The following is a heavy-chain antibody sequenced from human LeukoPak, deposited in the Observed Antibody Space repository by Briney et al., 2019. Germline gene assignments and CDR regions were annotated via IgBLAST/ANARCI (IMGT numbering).Heavy chain of an antibody. CDR2: IYYIGST. D-gene: IGHD2-15*01. CDR1: GGSISSYY. Sequence: SETLSLTCTVSGGSISSYYWSCIRQPPGKGLEWIGYIYYIGSTNYNPSLKSRVTISVDTSKNQFSLKLSSVTAADTAVYYCARGYCSGGNCYYFDYWGQGALVTVSS. J-gene: IGHJ4*02. V-gene: IGHV4-59*01. CDR3: ARGYCSGGNCYYFDY.